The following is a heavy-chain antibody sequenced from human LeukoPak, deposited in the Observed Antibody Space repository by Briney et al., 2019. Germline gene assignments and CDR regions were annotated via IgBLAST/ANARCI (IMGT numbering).Heavy chain of an antibody. V-gene: IGHV3-33*01. CDR3: ARGKFRQLPYYYFDY. CDR1: GFTFSSYG. CDR2: IWYDGSNK. Sequence: GGSLRLSCAASGFTFSSYGMHWVRQAPGKGLEWVAVIWYDGSNKYYADSVKGRFTISRDNSKNTPYLQMNSLRAEDTAVYYCARGKFRQLPYYYFDYWGQGTLVTVSS. J-gene: IGHJ4*02. D-gene: IGHD6-6*01.